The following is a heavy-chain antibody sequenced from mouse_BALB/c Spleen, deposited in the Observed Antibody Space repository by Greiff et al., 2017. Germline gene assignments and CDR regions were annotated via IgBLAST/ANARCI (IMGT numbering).Heavy chain of an antibody. Sequence: EVQLQESGPGLVKPSQSLSLTCSVTGYSITSGYYWTWIRQFPGNKLEWMGYISYDGSNNYNPSLKNRISTTRDTSKNQFFLKLNSVTTEDTATYNCAIYDYDDYFDYWGQGTTLTVSS. J-gene: IGHJ2*01. CDR3: AIYDYDDYFDY. D-gene: IGHD2-4*01. CDR1: GYSITSGYY. CDR2: ISYDGSN. V-gene: IGHV3-6*02.